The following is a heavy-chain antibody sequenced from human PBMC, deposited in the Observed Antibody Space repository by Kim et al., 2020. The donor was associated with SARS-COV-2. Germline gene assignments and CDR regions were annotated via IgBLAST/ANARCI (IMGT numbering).Heavy chain of an antibody. CDR2: ST. J-gene: IGHJ4*02. D-gene: IGHD1-20*01. Sequence: STNYNPPLKSRVTISVDTSKNQFSLKLSSVTAADTAVYYCARGGLNGTDYWGQGTLVTVSS. CDR3: ARGGLNGTDY. V-gene: IGHV4-34*01.